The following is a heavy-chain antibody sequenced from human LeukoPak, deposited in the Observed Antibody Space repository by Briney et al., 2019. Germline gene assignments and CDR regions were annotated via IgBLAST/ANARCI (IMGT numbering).Heavy chain of an antibody. CDR3: ARAACSSTSCYWVY. CDR1: GFTFSSYW. D-gene: IGHD2-2*01. V-gene: IGHV3-7*01. J-gene: IGHJ4*02. CDR2: IKQDGSEK. Sequence: GGSLRLSCAASGFTFSSYWMSWVRQAPGKGLEWVANIKQDGSEKYYVDSVKGRFIISRDNANNSLYLQMNSLRVEDTAAYYCARAACSSTSCYWVYWGQGTLVIVSS.